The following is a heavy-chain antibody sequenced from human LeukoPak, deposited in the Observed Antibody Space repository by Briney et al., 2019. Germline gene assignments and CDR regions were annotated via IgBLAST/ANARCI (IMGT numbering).Heavy chain of an antibody. J-gene: IGHJ4*02. CDR2: INHRGST. V-gene: IGHV4-34*01. Sequence: SETLSLTCAVYGESLSKYYWTWIRQSPGKGLEWIGEINHRGSTNLNPSLKSRVTLSVDTSKHQFSLKLTSVTAADAAVYYCASSVGSTDYWGQGTPVTVSS. CDR3: ASSVGSTDY. D-gene: IGHD1-26*01. CDR1: GESLSKYY.